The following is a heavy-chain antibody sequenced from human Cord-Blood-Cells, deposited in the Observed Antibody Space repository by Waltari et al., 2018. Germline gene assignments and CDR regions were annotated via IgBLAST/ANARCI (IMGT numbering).Heavy chain of an antibody. Sequence: QLQLQESGPGLVKPSETLSLTCTVSGGSISSSSYYWGWIRQPPGKGLEWIGSIYYSGATSSTPSLTGRVTISVDTSKNQFSLKLSSVTAADTAVYYGARQSLYCSSTSCYMFAFDIWGQGTMVTVSS. J-gene: IGHJ3*02. D-gene: IGHD2-2*02. CDR1: GGSISSSSYY. CDR3: ARQSLYCSSTSCYMFAFDI. V-gene: IGHV4-39*01. CDR2: IYYSGAT.